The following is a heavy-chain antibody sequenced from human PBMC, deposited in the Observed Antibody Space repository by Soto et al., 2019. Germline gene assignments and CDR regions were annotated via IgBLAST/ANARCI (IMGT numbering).Heavy chain of an antibody. D-gene: IGHD6-19*01. J-gene: IGHJ4*02. CDR2: VTHSGTA. CDR3: ARIHWAQSSLDY. CDR1: GGSIDSGAFS. V-gene: IGHV4-30-2*01. Sequence: SENPSLTCAVSGGSIDSGAFSLSWIRQPPGKGLEWIGYVTHSGTAYSIPSLNGRLTLSVDSSQTQFSLKLTSVTAADSAFYYCARIHWAQSSLDYWGRGILVTVSS.